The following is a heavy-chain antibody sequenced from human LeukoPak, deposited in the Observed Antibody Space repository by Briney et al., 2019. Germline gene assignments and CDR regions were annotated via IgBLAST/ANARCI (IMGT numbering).Heavy chain of an antibody. J-gene: IGHJ4*02. D-gene: IGHD5-12*01. CDR1: GGSISSYY. Sequence: KPSETLSLTCTVSGGSISSYYWSWIRQAPGKGLEWVSYISSSGSTIYYADSVKGRFTISRDNAKNSLYLQMNSLRAEDTAVYYCAREMATSAYDYWGQGTLVTVSS. CDR3: AREMATSAYDY. V-gene: IGHV3-11*01. CDR2: ISSSGSTI.